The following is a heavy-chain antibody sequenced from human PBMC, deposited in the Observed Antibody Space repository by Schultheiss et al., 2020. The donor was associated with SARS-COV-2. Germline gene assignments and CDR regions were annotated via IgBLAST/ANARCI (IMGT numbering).Heavy chain of an antibody. D-gene: IGHD6-13*01. V-gene: IGHV3-30*14. CDR2: ISYDGSNK. Sequence: GESLKISCAASGFTFSSYAMHWVRQAPGKGLEWVAVISYDGSNKYYADSVKGRFTISRDNSKNTLYLQMNSLRAEDTAVYYCARTVWGAAAEYYYYGMDVWGQGTTVTVSS. CDR3: ARTVWGAAAEYYYYGMDV. CDR1: GFTFSSYA. J-gene: IGHJ6*02.